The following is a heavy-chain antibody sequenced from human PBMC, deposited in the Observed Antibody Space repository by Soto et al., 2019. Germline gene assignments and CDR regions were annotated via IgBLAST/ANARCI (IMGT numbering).Heavy chain of an antibody. CDR2: VNHSGEA. J-gene: IGHJ5*02. D-gene: IGHD3-10*01. Sequence: PSETLSLTCGVYGGSFRNYYWIWVRQPPGKGLEWIGEVNHSGEATYNPSLQSRITISLDTSNSQFSLKLTSVTAADTAMYFCERAERFPRSWFDTWGQGTQVTVSS. V-gene: IGHV4-34*01. CDR3: ERAERFPRSWFDT. CDR1: GGSFRNYY.